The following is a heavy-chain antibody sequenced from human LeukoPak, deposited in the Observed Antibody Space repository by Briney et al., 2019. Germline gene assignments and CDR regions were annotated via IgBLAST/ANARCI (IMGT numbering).Heavy chain of an antibody. Sequence: PSETLSLTCTVSGGSISSSYYYWTWLRQPPGEGLGWIGTIYDSGNTNYNPSLKSRVTISVDTSKNQFSLKLSFVTAADTAVYYCARGDYDILPWGQGTLVTVSS. CDR1: GGSISSSYYY. D-gene: IGHD3-9*01. CDR3: ARGDYDILP. CDR2: IYDSGNT. J-gene: IGHJ5*02. V-gene: IGHV4-39*07.